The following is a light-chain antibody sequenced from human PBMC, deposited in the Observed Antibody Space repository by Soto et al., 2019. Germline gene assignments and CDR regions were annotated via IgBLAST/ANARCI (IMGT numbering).Light chain of an antibody. CDR3: HQRSDWSLT. CDR1: QSFSSTY. CDR2: GAS. Sequence: EIVLTQSPGTLSLSPGERATLSCRASQSFSSTYLAWYQQKPGQAPRLLIYGASSRATGIPDRFSGGGSGTDFTLTISSLEPEDFAIYYCHQRSDWSLTFGGGTEVEIK. V-gene: IGKV3D-20*02. J-gene: IGKJ4*01.